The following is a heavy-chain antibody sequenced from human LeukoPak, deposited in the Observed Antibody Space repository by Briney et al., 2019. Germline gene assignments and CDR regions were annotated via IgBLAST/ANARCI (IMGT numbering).Heavy chain of an antibody. CDR1: GDSISDYH. Sequence: SETLSLTCTVSGDSISDYHWSWIRQPAGRGLEWIGRIINSGVTNYNPSLNSRVTISVDRSKNQFSLRLTSVTAADTAVYYCGTSEVGSSSYESYDYWGQGNQVTVSA. J-gene: IGHJ4*02. CDR2: IINSGVT. CDR3: GTSEVGSSSYESYDY. D-gene: IGHD1-26*01. V-gene: IGHV4-4*07.